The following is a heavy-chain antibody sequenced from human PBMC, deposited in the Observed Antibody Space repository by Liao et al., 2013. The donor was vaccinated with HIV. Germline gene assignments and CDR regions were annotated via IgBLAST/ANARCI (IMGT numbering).Heavy chain of an antibody. CDR2: IYTSGSF. CDR3: ASVGVKSYGYYFDD. Sequence: QVQLQESGPGLVKPSQTLSLTCTVSGGSISSGSYYWSWIRQPAGKGLEWIGRIYTSGSFNYNPSFKSRVAMSIDTSKSQFSLSLNSVTAADTAVYYCASVGVKSYGYYFDDWGQGILVTVSS. V-gene: IGHV4-61*02. CDR1: GGSISSGSYY. D-gene: IGHD3-16*01. J-gene: IGHJ4*02.